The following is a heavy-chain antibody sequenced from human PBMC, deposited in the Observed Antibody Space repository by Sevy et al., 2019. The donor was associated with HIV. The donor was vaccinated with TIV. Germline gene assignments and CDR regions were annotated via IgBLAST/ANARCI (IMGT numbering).Heavy chain of an antibody. V-gene: IGHV1-18*01. Sequence: ASVKVSCKASGYTFTSYRVSWVRQAPGQGLEWMGWISAHNGDTHYEQKFQGRVTMTTDTPTSTAYMDPRSLRSDDTAVYYCARAYCSGGSCYSLAYWGQGTLVTVSS. CDR2: ISAHNGDT. CDR1: GYTFTSYR. CDR3: ARAYCSGGSCYSLAY. J-gene: IGHJ4*02. D-gene: IGHD2-15*01.